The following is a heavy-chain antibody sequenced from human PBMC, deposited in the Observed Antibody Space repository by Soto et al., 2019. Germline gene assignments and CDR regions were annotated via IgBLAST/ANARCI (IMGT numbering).Heavy chain of an antibody. Sequence: GGSLRLSCTASGFTFGDYAMSWVRQAPGKGLEWVGFIRSKAYGGTTEYAASVKGRFTISRDDSKSIAYLQMNSLKTEDTAVYSCSRAPRPHYYGSGSYGYWGQGTLVTVSS. CDR1: GFTFGDYA. CDR3: SRAPRPHYYGSGSYGY. J-gene: IGHJ4*02. D-gene: IGHD3-10*01. CDR2: IRSKAYGGTT. V-gene: IGHV3-49*04.